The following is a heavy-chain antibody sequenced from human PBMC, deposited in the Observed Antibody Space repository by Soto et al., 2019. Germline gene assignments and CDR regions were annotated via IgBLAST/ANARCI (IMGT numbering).Heavy chain of an antibody. CDR3: AREGITGTTQPDKYYYYYYGMDV. D-gene: IGHD1-7*01. Sequence: SQTLSLTCAISGDSVSSNSAAWNWIRQSPSRGLEWLGRTYYRSKWYNDYAVSVKSRITINPDTSKNQFSLQLNSVTPEDTAVYYCAREGITGTTQPDKYYYYYYGMDVWGQGTTVTVSS. CDR1: GDSVSSNSAA. J-gene: IGHJ6*02. V-gene: IGHV6-1*01. CDR2: TYYRSKWYN.